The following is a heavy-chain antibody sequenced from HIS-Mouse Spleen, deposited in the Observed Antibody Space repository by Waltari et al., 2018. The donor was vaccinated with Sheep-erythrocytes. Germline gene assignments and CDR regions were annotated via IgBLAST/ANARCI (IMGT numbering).Heavy chain of an antibody. CDR1: GGSFSGYY. CDR3: ARALSIAARPNWFDP. Sequence: QVQLQQWGAGLLKPSETLSLTCAVHGGSFSGYYWSWIRHPPGKGLEWIGEIKNSGSTNANPSLKSRVTMSVDTSKNQFSLKLSSVTAADTAVYYCARALSIAARPNWFDPWGQGTLVTVSS. CDR2: IKNSGST. J-gene: IGHJ5*02. D-gene: IGHD6-6*01. V-gene: IGHV4-34*01.